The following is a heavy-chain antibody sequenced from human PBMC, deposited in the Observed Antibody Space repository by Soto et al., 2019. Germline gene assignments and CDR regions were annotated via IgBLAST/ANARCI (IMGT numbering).Heavy chain of an antibody. J-gene: IGHJ4*02. CDR1: GFTFNYFG. CDR2: IGSTGSTT. CDR3: AKIITAAGSAY. Sequence: SLRLSCAASGFTFNYFGMSWVRQSPVKGLEWVSSIGSTGSTTYYTDSVKGRFTISRDNFKNTLYLQMNSLRAEDTAVYYCAKIITAAGSAYRGQGSLVIVSS. V-gene: IGHV3-23*01. D-gene: IGHD6-13*01.